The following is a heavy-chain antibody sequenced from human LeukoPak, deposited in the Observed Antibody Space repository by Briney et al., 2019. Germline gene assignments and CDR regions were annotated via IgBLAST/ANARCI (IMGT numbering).Heavy chain of an antibody. CDR3: TRGLVL. Sequence: GGSVRHSCAASGFTFSEFEMNWVRQAPGKGLEWVSDISSGGTTIFYADSVKGRFTISRDNAKDSLYLQMNSLRDDDTAIYYCTRGLVLWGQGALVTVSS. D-gene: IGHD2/OR15-2a*01. CDR1: GFTFSEFE. V-gene: IGHV3-48*03. CDR2: ISSGGTTI. J-gene: IGHJ4*02.